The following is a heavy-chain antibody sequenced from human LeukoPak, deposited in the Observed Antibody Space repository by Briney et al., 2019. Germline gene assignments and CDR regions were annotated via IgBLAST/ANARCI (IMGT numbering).Heavy chain of an antibody. CDR2: MNPNSGST. CDR3: ARARSTGYPYYFEY. D-gene: IGHD5-12*01. CDR1: GYTFTSYD. Sequence: ASVKVSCKASGYTFTSYDINWVRQATGQGLEWMGWMNPNSGSTGYAQTFQGRVTITSNTSISTAYMELSGLRSEDTAVYYCARARSTGYPYYFEYWGQGTLVTVSS. J-gene: IGHJ4*02. V-gene: IGHV1-8*03.